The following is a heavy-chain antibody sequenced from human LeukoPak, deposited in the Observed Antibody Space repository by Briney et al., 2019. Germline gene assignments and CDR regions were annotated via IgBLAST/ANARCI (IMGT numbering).Heavy chain of an antibody. Sequence: GGSLRVSCAASGFAFSSYGIHWVRQGPGKGLEWVAGISYDGSDKYYTDSVKGRFTISRDNSKNTVYLQMNSLRPEDTAVYYCAKGYNGYDYAFDIWGQGTMVTVSS. CDR1: GFAFSSYG. CDR2: ISYDGSDK. V-gene: IGHV3-30*18. CDR3: AKGYNGYDYAFDI. D-gene: IGHD5-12*01. J-gene: IGHJ3*02.